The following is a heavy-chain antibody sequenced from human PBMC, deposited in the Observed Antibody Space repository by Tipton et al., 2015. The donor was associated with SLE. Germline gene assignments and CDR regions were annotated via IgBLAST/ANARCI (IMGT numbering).Heavy chain of an antibody. J-gene: IGHJ3*01. D-gene: IGHD5-18*01. CDR2: IFYSDNT. Sequence: TLSLTCTVSGGSISTFYWTWIRQPPGKGLEWIGYIFYSDNTNYNPSLKSRVTISVDTSKNQFSLELNSVTAADTVVYYCARGYTPDGFELWGPGTMVTVSS. CDR3: ARGYTPDGFEL. CDR1: GGSISTFY. V-gene: IGHV4-59*01.